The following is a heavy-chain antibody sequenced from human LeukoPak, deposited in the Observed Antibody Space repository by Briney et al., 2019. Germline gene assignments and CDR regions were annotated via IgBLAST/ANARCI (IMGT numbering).Heavy chain of an antibody. Sequence: SETLSLTCTVSGGSISSYYWSWIRQPPGKGLEWIGYIYYSGNTNYNPSLKSRVTISVDTSKNRFSLKLSSVTAADTAVYYCARRITDSGSYSEFDYWGQETLVTVSS. CDR3: ARRITDSGSYSEFDY. D-gene: IGHD1-26*01. CDR2: IYYSGNT. V-gene: IGHV4-59*08. J-gene: IGHJ4*02. CDR1: GGSISSYY.